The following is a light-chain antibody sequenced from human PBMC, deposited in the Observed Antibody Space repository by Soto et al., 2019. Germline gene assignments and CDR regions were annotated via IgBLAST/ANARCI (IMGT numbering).Light chain of an antibody. V-gene: IGKV1-5*03. CDR1: QTISSW. CDR2: KAS. CDR3: QHYNSYSEA. J-gene: IGKJ1*01. Sequence: DIQMTQSPSTLSGSVGDRVTITCRASQTISSWLAWYQQKPRKAPKLLIYKASTLKSGAASRFSGSGSGTEFTLTISSPDPDYFATYYGQHYNSYSEAFGQGTKVELK.